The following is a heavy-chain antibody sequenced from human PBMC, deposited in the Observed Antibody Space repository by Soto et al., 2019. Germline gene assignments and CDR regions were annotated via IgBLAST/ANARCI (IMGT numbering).Heavy chain of an antibody. D-gene: IGHD2-2*01. J-gene: IGHJ6*02. CDR1: GFTFSSYG. Sequence: SLRLSCAASGFTFSSYGMHWVRQAPGKGLEWVAVISYDGSNKYYADSVKGRFTISRDNSKNTLYLQMNSLRAEDTAVYYCAKDIVVVPAAMALYYYGMDVWGQGTTVTVSS. CDR2: ISYDGSNK. V-gene: IGHV3-30*18. CDR3: AKDIVVVPAAMALYYYGMDV.